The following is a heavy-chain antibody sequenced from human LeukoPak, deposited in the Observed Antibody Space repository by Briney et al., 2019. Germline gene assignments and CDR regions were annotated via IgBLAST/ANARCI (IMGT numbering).Heavy chain of an antibody. CDR3: ARVVSSWPYYYMDV. Sequence: SETLSLTCTVSGYSISSGYYWGWIRQPPGKGLEWIGSIYHSGSTYYNPSLKSRVTISVDTSKNQFSLKLSSVTAADTAVYYCARVVSSWPYYYMDVWGKGTTVTVSS. V-gene: IGHV4-38-2*02. CDR2: IYHSGST. CDR1: GYSISSGYY. D-gene: IGHD6-13*01. J-gene: IGHJ6*03.